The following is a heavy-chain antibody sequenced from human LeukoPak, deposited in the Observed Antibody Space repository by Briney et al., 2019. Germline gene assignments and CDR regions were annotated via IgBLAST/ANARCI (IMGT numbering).Heavy chain of an antibody. CDR2: IRNKAYGGTA. CDR3: TREKRYFDWFQADY. CDR1: GFTFSDYA. D-gene: IGHD3-9*01. Sequence: GGSLRLSCTAAGFTFSDYAMSWFRQVPGKGLEWVGFIRNKAYGGTAEYAASVKGRFTISRDDSKTIAYLQMNSLKTEDTAVYYCTREKRYFDWFQADYWGQGTLVTVSS. J-gene: IGHJ4*02. V-gene: IGHV3-49*03.